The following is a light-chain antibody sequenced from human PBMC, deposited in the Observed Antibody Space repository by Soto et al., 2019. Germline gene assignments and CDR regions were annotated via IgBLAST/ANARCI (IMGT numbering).Light chain of an antibody. J-gene: IGLJ1*01. CDR1: SSDVGGYNY. Sequence: QSVLTQPASVSGSPGQSITISCTGTSSDVGGYNYVSWYQHHPGKATKLMIYDVSNRPSGVSNRFSGSKSGNTASLTISGLQPEDEADYYCSSYTTSNTRQLVFGTGTKVTVL. CDR2: DVS. V-gene: IGLV2-14*03. CDR3: SSYTTSNTRQLV.